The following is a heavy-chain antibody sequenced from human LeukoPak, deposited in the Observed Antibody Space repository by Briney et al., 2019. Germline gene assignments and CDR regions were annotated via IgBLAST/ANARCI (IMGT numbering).Heavy chain of an antibody. CDR3: ARERLRGYSYDTDY. Sequence: ASVKVSCKASGYTFTSYGISWVRQAPGQGLEWMGIINPSGGSTSYAQKFQGRVTMTRDMSTSTVYMELSSLRSEDTAVYYCARERLRGYSYDTDYWGQGTLVTVSS. CDR2: INPSGGST. V-gene: IGHV1-46*01. D-gene: IGHD5-18*01. CDR1: GYTFTSYG. J-gene: IGHJ4*02.